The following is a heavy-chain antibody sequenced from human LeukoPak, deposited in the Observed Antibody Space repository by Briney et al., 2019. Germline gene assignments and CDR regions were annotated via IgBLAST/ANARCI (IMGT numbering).Heavy chain of an antibody. CDR2: ISGSGGST. CDR3: AKHRYQLLTDYDY. V-gene: IGHV3-23*01. Sequence: GGSLRLSCAASGFTFKTYGMGWVRQAPGKGLEWVSAISGSGGSTYYADSVKGRFTISRDNSKNTLYLQMNSLRAEDTAVYYCAKHRYQLLTDYDYWGQGTLVTVSS. J-gene: IGHJ4*02. D-gene: IGHD2-2*01. CDR1: GFTFKTYG.